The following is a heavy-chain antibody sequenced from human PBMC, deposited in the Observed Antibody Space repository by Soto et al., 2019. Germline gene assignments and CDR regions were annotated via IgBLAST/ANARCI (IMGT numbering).Heavy chain of an antibody. CDR3: ARAVMLTALSDFDH. CDR2: ISASNGNS. CDR1: GYMFSKYG. V-gene: IGHV1-18*01. J-gene: IGHJ4*02. Sequence: QIQLVQSGAEVKKTGASVKVSCKASGYMFSKYGIAWVRQAPGQGLEWMGWISASNGNSNFARKLQGRVNMTTDTSTNTAYMELTNLKSDDTGVYFCARAVMLTALSDFDHWGQGTLVTVSS. D-gene: IGHD2-21*02.